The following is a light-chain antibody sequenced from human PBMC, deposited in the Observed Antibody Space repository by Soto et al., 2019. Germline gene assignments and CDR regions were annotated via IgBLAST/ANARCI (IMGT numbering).Light chain of an antibody. J-gene: IGLJ3*02. CDR3: CSFPISYPWV. CDR1: SSDVGSYNL. V-gene: IGLV2-23*01. Sequence: QSALTQPASVSGSPGQSITISCTGTSSDVGSYNLVSWYQQHPGEAPKLMIYEGSKRPSGVSNRFSGSKSGNTASLTISGLQAEDEADYYCCSFPISYPWVFGGGTKLTVL. CDR2: EGS.